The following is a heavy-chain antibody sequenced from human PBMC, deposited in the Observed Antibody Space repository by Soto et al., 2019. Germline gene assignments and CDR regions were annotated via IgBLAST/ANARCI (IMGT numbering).Heavy chain of an antibody. J-gene: IGHJ4*02. CDR1: GFTFSSYW. CDR2: IKEEGSEK. Sequence: EVQLVESGGGLVQPGGSLRLSCAASGFTFSSYWMSWVRQAPGKGLEWVANIKEEGSEKYYVDSVKGRFTITRDNAENSLYLQMNSLRAEDTAVYYCAREGQACHDYWGQGTLVTVSS. V-gene: IGHV3-7*01. CDR3: AREGQACHDY.